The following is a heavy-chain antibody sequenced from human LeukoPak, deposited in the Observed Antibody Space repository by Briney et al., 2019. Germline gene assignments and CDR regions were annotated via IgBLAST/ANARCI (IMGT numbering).Heavy chain of an antibody. J-gene: IGHJ4*02. CDR2: ISSSGSTI. CDR1: GFTFSDYY. Sequence: KPGGSLRLSCAASGFTFSDYYMSWIRQAPGKGLEWVSYISSSGSTIYYADSVKGRFTISRDNAKNSLYLQMNSLRAEDTALYYCAKDIGAMVTLIDYWGQGTLVTVSS. V-gene: IGHV3-11*01. D-gene: IGHD5-18*01. CDR3: AKDIGAMVTLIDY.